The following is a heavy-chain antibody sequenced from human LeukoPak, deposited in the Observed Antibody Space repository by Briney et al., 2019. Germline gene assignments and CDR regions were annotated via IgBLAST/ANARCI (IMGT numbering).Heavy chain of an antibody. Sequence: PSVKVSCKASGRTFSSYAISWVRQAPGQGLEWMGGIIPIFGTANYAQKFQGRVTITADESTSTAYMELSSLRSEDTAVYYCARGRKDYDSSGYILPYWGQGTLVTVSS. CDR1: GRTFSSYA. CDR3: ARGRKDYDSSGYILPY. J-gene: IGHJ4*02. CDR2: IIPIFGTA. V-gene: IGHV1-69*13. D-gene: IGHD3-22*01.